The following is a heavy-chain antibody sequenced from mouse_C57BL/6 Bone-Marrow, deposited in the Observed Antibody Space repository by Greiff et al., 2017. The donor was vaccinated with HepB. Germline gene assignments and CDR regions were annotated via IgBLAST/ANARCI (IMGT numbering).Heavy chain of an antibody. CDR2: IDPENGDT. Sequence: VQLQQSGAELVRPGASVKLSCTASGFNIKDDYMHWVKQRPEQGLEWIGWIDPENGDTEYASKFQGKATITADTASNTAYLQLSILTSEDTAVYYCTLICYGNYYFDYWGQGTTLTVSS. CDR3: TLICYGNYYFDY. V-gene: IGHV14-4*01. J-gene: IGHJ2*01. CDR1: GFNIKDDY. D-gene: IGHD2-1*01.